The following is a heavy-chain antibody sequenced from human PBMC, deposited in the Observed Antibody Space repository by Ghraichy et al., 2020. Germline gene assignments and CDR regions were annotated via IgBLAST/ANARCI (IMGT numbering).Heavy chain of an antibody. Sequence: SQTLSLTCAVYGGSFSGYYWSWIRQPPGKGLEWIGEINHSGSTNYNPSLKSRVTISVDTSKNQFSLKLSSVTAADTAVYYCARALPYSSSSYYMDVWGKGTTVTVSS. D-gene: IGHD6-6*01. V-gene: IGHV4-34*01. CDR1: GGSFSGYY. CDR3: ARALPYSSSSYYMDV. CDR2: INHSGST. J-gene: IGHJ6*03.